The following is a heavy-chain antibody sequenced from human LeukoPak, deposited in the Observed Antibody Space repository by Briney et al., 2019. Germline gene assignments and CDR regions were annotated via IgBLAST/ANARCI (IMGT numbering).Heavy chain of an antibody. Sequence: SETLSLTCTVSGGSISSYYWSWIRQPPGKGLEWIGHIYYSGSTNYNPSLKSRVTISVDTSKNQFSLKLSSVTAADTAVYYCARSRYSSSWYYYFDYWGQGTLVTVSS. CDR1: GGSISSYY. D-gene: IGHD6-13*01. CDR3: ARSRYSSSWYYYFDY. V-gene: IGHV4-59*08. J-gene: IGHJ4*02. CDR2: IYYSGST.